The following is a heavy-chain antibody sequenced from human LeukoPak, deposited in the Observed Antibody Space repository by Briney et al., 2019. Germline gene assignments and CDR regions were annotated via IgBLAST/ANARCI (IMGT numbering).Heavy chain of an antibody. CDR2: ISGSGGST. Sequence: PGGSLRLSCAASGFTFSSYAMSWVRQAPGKGLEWVSAISGSGGSTYYADSVKGRFTIPRDNSKNTLYLQMNSLRAEDTAVYYCAKDLVTMVRGVIRAPDYWGQGTLVTVSS. D-gene: IGHD3-10*01. V-gene: IGHV3-23*01. J-gene: IGHJ4*02. CDR3: AKDLVTMVRGVIRAPDY. CDR1: GFTFSSYA.